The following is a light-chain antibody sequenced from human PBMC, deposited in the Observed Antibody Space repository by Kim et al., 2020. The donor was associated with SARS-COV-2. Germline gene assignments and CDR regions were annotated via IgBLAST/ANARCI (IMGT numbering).Light chain of an antibody. V-gene: IGLV3-21*04. Sequence: APGKTARIPCGGNNIGSKSVHGYQQKPGQAPVLVIYYDSDRPSGIPERFSGSNSGNTATLTISRVEAGDEADYYCQVWDSSSDHRVFGGGTKLTVL. CDR1: NIGSKS. J-gene: IGLJ3*02. CDR3: QVWDSSSDHRV. CDR2: YDS.